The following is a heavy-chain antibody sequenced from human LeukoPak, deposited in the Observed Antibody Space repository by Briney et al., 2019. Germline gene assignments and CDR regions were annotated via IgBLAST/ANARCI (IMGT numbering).Heavy chain of an antibody. Sequence: GASVKVSCKASGYTFTGYYMHWVRQAPGQGLEWMGWINPNSGGTNYAQKFQGRVTMTRDTSIGTAYMELSRLRSDDTAVYYCARPYYDSSGYYSSYDAFDIWGQGTMVTVSS. J-gene: IGHJ3*02. D-gene: IGHD3-22*01. V-gene: IGHV1-2*02. CDR2: INPNSGGT. CDR1: GYTFTGYY. CDR3: ARPYYDSSGYYSSYDAFDI.